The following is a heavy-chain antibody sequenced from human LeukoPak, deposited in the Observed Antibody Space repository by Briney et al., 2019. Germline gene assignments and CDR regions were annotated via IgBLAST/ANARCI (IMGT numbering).Heavy chain of an antibody. CDR3: ATWAGIELWLRLFDY. V-gene: IGHV3-7*05. CDR1: GFTLSRYR. J-gene: IGHJ4*02. Sequence: GGSLRLSCEVSGFTLSRYRMSWVPDAPGKGLEWVANIKQDGSEKYYGDSVKGRFTISRDNSKNTLYLQLNSLRAEDTAVYYCATWAGIELWLRLFDYWGQGTLVSVSS. CDR2: IKQDGSEK. D-gene: IGHD5-18*01.